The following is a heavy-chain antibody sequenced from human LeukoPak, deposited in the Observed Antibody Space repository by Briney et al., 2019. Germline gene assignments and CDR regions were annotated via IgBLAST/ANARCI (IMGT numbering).Heavy chain of an antibody. CDR3: AKFEFGF. Sequence: YPGGSLRLSCAASGFTFDDYGMSWVRQAPGKGLEWVSAISGSGGSTYYADSVKGRFTISRDNSKNTLYLQMNSLRDEDTAVYYCAKFEFGFWGQGTLVTVSS. V-gene: IGHV3-23*01. J-gene: IGHJ4*02. CDR2: ISGSGGST. CDR1: GFTFDDYG. D-gene: IGHD3-16*01.